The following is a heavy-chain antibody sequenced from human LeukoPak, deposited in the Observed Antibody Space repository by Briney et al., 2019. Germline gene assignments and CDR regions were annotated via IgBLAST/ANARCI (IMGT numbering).Heavy chain of an antibody. V-gene: IGHV1-2*02. D-gene: IGHD2-2*01. CDR2: INPNSGGT. CDR3: ARDGYQPRPYDY. Sequence: ASVKVSCKASGYTFTGYYMHWVRQAPGQGLEWMGWINPNSGGTNYAPKFQGRVTMTRDTSISTAYMELSRLRSDDTAVYYCARDGYQPRPYDYWGQGTLVTVSS. CDR1: GYTFTGYY. J-gene: IGHJ4*02.